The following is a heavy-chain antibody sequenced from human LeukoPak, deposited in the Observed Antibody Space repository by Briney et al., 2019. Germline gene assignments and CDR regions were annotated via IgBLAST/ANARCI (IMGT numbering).Heavy chain of an antibody. CDR2: ISTSGSTI. CDR1: GFTFSIYE. J-gene: IGHJ4*02. Sequence: PGGSLRLSCAAPGFTFSIYELNLVRQAPRKGLEWGSYISTSGSTIYYADSVKGRFTISRDNAESSPYLQMNSLRAEDTAVYYCARDGLRYCSGGSCYSDLFDYWGQGTLVTVSS. CDR3: ARDGLRYCSGGSCYSDLFDY. V-gene: IGHV3-48*03. D-gene: IGHD2-15*01.